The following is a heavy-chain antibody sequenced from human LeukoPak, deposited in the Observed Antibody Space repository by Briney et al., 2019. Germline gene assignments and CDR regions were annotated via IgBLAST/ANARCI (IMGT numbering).Heavy chain of an antibody. CDR3: ASRSMASDY. CDR2: ISDDGRNK. J-gene: IGHJ4*02. D-gene: IGHD2/OR15-2a*01. CDR1: GFTFSNAW. Sequence: GGSLRLSCAASGFTFSNAWMSWVRQAPGKGLEWVALISDDGRNKYYADSVKGRFTISRDNSKNTLYLQMSSLRAEDTAVYYCASRSMASDYWGQGTLVTVCS. V-gene: IGHV3-30*03.